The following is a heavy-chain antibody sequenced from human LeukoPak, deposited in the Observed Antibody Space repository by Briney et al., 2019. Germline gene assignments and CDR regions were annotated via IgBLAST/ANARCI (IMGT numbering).Heavy chain of an antibody. CDR2: IYDSGST. CDR3: ARFRYDSSGYYFEY. Sequence: SETLSLTCTVSGGSISRYYWSWIRQAPGKGLELIGYIYDSGSTNYNPSLKSRVTISVDTSKNQFSLKLSSVTAADTAVYYCARFRYDSSGYYFEYWGQGTLVADSS. CDR1: GGSISRYY. D-gene: IGHD3-22*01. J-gene: IGHJ4*02. V-gene: IGHV4-59*01.